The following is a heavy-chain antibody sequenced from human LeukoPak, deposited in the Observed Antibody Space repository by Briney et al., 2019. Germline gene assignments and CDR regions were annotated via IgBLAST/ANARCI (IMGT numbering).Heavy chain of an antibody. CDR3: ARDPRRAKATAAGPRGWFDP. Sequence: PSETLSLTCTVSGYSISSGFYWDWIRQPPGKGLEWIGSIYHTGSTYYNPSLKSRVTISVDTSKNQFSLKLSSVTAADTAVYYCARDPRRAKATAAGPRGWFDPWGQGTLVTVSS. J-gene: IGHJ5*02. V-gene: IGHV4-38-2*02. D-gene: IGHD6-13*01. CDR1: GYSISSGFY. CDR2: IYHTGST.